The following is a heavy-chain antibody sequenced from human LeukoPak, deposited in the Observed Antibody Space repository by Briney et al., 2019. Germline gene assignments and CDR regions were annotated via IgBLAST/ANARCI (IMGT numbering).Heavy chain of an antibody. CDR1: GFTFTTYG. D-gene: IGHD6-13*01. J-gene: IGHJ4*02. Sequence: GGSLRLSCAASGFTFTTYGLHWVRQAPGKGLEWVAAIASNGGSEYYADSVKGRFTISRDNSKNTLFLRMNSLRPDDTAVYYCAKRGHYSISWYQYSDFRGQGTLVTVSS. CDR3: AKRGHYSISWYQYSDF. CDR2: IASNGGSE. V-gene: IGHV3-30*18.